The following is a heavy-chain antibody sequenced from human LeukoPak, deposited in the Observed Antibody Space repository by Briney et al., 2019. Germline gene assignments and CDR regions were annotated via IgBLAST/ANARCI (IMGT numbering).Heavy chain of an antibody. V-gene: IGHV3-30-3*01. CDR1: GFTFSSYA. D-gene: IGHD6-13*01. CDR2: ISYDGSNK. Sequence: GGSLRLSCAASGFTFSSYAMHWVRQAPGKGLEWVAVISYDGSNKYYADSVKGRFTISRDNSKNTLYLQMNSLRAEDTAVYYCARHHRPSSSWYENYYYYYMDVWGKGTTVTVSS. J-gene: IGHJ6*03. CDR3: ARHHRPSSSWYENYYYYYMDV.